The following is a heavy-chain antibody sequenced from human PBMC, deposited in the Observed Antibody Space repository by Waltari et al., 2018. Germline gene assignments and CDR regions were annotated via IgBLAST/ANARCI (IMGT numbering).Heavy chain of an antibody. J-gene: IGHJ6*02. CDR1: GYTFTGYY. CDR3: AREVLWFGEPEPYYYGMDV. Sequence: QVQLVQSGAEVKKPGASVKVSCKASGYTFTGYYMHWVRQAPGQGLEWMGWINPNSGGTNYAQKFQGWVTMTRDTSISTAYMELSRLRSDDTAVYYCAREVLWFGEPEPYYYGMDVWGQGTTVTVSS. CDR2: INPNSGGT. D-gene: IGHD3-10*01. V-gene: IGHV1-2*04.